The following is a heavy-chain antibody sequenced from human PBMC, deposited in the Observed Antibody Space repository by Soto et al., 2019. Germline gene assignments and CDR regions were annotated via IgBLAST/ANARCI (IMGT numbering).Heavy chain of an antibody. CDR1: GFTFGIYG. V-gene: IGHV3-33*01. J-gene: IGHJ3*02. D-gene: IGHD1-26*01. CDR3: ARATSGSFDALDM. CDR2: IWYDGSIK. Sequence: SLRLSCAASGFTFGIYGMHWVRQAPGKGLEWVAVIWYDGSIKYHADSVKGRFTISRDNSKNTVYLQMNSLRDEDTAVYYCARATSGSFDALDMWGQGTMVTVS.